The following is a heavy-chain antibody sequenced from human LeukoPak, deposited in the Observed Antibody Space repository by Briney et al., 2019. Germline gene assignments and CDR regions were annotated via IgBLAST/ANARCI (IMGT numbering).Heavy chain of an antibody. Sequence: PGGSLRLSCAASGFTFSSYAMHWVRQAPGKGLEWVSSISSSSSYIYYADSVKGRFTISRDNAKNSLYLQMNSLRAEDTAVYYCARDPTWIRYCSSTSCSTPHYWGQGTLVTVSS. D-gene: IGHD2-2*02. V-gene: IGHV3-21*01. CDR3: ARDPTWIRYCSSTSCSTPHY. J-gene: IGHJ4*02. CDR2: ISSSSSYI. CDR1: GFTFSSYA.